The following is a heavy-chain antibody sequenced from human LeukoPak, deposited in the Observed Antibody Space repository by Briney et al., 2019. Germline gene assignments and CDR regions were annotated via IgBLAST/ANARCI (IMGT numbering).Heavy chain of an antibody. J-gene: IGHJ4*02. V-gene: IGHV4-34*01. CDR1: GGSFSGYY. D-gene: IGHD1-26*01. Sequence: SETLSLTCAVYGGSFSGYYWSWIRQPPGKGLEWIGEINHSGSTNYNPSLKSRVTISVDTSKNQFSLKLSSMTAADTAVYYCARGKTRIVGANFDYWGQGTLVTVSS. CDR2: INHSGST. CDR3: ARGKTRIVGANFDY.